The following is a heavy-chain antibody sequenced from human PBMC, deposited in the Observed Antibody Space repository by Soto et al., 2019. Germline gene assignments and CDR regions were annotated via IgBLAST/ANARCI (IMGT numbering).Heavy chain of an antibody. J-gene: IGHJ4*02. D-gene: IGHD5-12*01. CDR3: ARDGDGYNY. CDR1: VGGVSGGIGG. V-gene: IGHV4-61*01. CDR2: IYSSGST. Sequence: WGALEPNWTVVVGGVSGGIGGRRWIRQQPGKGLEWIGYIYSSGSTSYNPSLKSRVTISVDTSKNQFSLKLSSVTAADTAVYYCARDGDGYNYWGQGTLVTVSS.